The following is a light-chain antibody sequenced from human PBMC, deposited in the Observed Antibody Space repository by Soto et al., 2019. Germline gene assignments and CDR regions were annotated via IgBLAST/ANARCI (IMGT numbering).Light chain of an antibody. V-gene: IGKV1-39*01. CDR2: AAS. Sequence: DIQMTQSPSSLSASVGDRVTITCRASQSISWYVNWYQQRPGKAPNLLIFAASNLQSGVPSRFSGRGSGTEFTLTISGVQAEDFATYYCQESYSTPNMFGEGTRLEIK. CDR1: QSISWY. CDR3: QESYSTPNM. J-gene: IGKJ5*01.